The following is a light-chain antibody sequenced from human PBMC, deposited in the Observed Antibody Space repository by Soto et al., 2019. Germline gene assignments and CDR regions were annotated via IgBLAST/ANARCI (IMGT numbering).Light chain of an antibody. CDR2: SDD. Sequence: QSVLTQSPSASGTPGQRVTISCYGSSSNIGSYPVYWYQQLPGTAPKLLINSDDQRPSGVPDRFSASKSGTSASPAISGLRSEDEADYYCAAWDASVSGHVFGAGTKGTVL. CDR1: SSNIGSYP. V-gene: IGLV1-47*02. J-gene: IGLJ1*01. CDR3: AAWDASVSGHV.